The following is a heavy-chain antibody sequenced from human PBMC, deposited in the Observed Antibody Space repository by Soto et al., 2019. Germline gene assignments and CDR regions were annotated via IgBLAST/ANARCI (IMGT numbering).Heavy chain of an antibody. V-gene: IGHV3-9*01. CDR1: GFTFDDYA. CDR2: ISWNSGSI. D-gene: IGHD1-1*01. J-gene: IGHJ4*02. Sequence: EVQLVESGGGLVQPGRSLRLSCAASGFTFDDYAMHWVRQAPGKGLEWVSGISWNSGSIGYADSVKGRFTISRDNAKNSLYLQMNSLRAEDTALYYCAKEPTGTQKYYFDSWGQGTLVTVSS. CDR3: AKEPTGTQKYYFDS.